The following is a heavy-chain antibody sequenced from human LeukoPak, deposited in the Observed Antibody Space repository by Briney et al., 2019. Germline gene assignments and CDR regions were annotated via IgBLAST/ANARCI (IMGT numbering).Heavy chain of an antibody. CDR3: ARGIAAAGITHDY. D-gene: IGHD6-13*01. V-gene: IGHV4-59*08. Sequence: SETLSLTCTVSGGSISSYYWSWIRQPPGKGLEWIGYIYFSGSTNYNPSLKSRVTISVDTSKNQFSLKLSSVTAADTAVYYCARGIAAAGITHDYWGQGTLVTVSS. CDR1: GGSISSYY. CDR2: IYFSGST. J-gene: IGHJ4*02.